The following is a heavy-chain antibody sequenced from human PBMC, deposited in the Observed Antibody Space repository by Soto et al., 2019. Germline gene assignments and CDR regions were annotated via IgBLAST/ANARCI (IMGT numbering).Heavy chain of an antibody. CDR1: GYAFTIYG. CDR3: ARGKVDYLDY. Sequence: GVSVKVSCKASGYAFTIYGISWVRQAPGQGLEWMGWISAYNGNTNYAQKLQGRVTMTRNTSISTAYMELSSLRSEDTAVYYCARGKVDYLDYWGQGTLVTVSS. V-gene: IGHV1-18*01. D-gene: IGHD1-26*01. CDR2: ISAYNGNT. J-gene: IGHJ4*02.